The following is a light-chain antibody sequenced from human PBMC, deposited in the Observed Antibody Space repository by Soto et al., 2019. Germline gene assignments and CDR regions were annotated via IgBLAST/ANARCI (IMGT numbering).Light chain of an antibody. Sequence: QSVLTQPASVSGSPGQSITISCTGTSSDVGSYNLVSWYQQHPGKAPKFILFEVNKRPSGVSGRFSGSKSGNTASLTISGLQAEDEADYYCCSFTSSNTHVFGTGTKLTVL. CDR3: CSFTSSNTHV. CDR2: EVN. V-gene: IGLV2-23*02. CDR1: SSDVGSYNL. J-gene: IGLJ1*01.